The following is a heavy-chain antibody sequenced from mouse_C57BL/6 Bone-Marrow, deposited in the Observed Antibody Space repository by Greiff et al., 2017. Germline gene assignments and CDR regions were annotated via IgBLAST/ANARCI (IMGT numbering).Heavy chain of an antibody. CDR1: GFNIKDDY. Sequence: VQLQQSGAELVRPGASVKLSCTASGFNIKDDYMHWVKQKPEQGLVWIGWIDPENGDTEYASKFQSKATITADTSSNTAYLQLSSLTSEDTAAYYCTTGGYGAYYCDYGGRGTALTVTS. J-gene: IGHJ2*01. V-gene: IGHV14-4*01. D-gene: IGHD2-2*01. CDR2: IDPENGDT. CDR3: TTGGYGAYYCDY.